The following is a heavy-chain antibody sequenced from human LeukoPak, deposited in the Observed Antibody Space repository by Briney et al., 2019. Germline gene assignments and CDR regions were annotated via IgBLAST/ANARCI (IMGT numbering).Heavy chain of an antibody. J-gene: IGHJ4*02. V-gene: IGHV1-69*05. CDR2: IIPIFGTA. CDR1: GGTFSSYA. CDR3: AREDSMIVVAGFDY. D-gene: IGHD3-22*01. Sequence: SVKVSCKASGGTFSSYAISWVRQAPGQGLEWRGRIIPIFGTANYAQKVQGRVTITTDESTSTAYMELSSLRSEDTAVYYCAREDSMIVVAGFDYWGQGTLVTVSS.